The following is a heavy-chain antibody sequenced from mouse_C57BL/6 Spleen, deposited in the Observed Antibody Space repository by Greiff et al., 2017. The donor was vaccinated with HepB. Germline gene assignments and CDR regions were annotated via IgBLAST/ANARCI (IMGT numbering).Heavy chain of an antibody. CDR1: GYSFTGYY. D-gene: IGHD1-1*01. Sequence: VQLQQSGPELVKPGASVKISCKASGYSFTGYYMHWVKQSSEKSLEWIGEINPSTGGTSYNQKFKGKATLTVDKSSSTAYMQLKSLTSEDSAVYYCARGEKMYYYGSSLDYWGQGTTLTVSS. CDR2: INPSTGGT. CDR3: ARGEKMYYYGSSLDY. J-gene: IGHJ2*01. V-gene: IGHV1-43*01.